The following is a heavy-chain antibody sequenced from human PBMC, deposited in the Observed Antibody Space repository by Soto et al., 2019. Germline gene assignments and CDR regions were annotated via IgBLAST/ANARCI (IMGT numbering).Heavy chain of an antibody. D-gene: IGHD3-10*01. V-gene: IGHV1-69*12. J-gene: IGHJ6*02. CDR1: GGTFSSYA. Sequence: QVQLVQSGAEVKKPGSSVKVSCKASGGTFSSYAISWVRQAPGQGLEWMGGIIPIFGTSNYAQKFQGRVTITADESTSTAYMEQSSVRSEDTAVYYCARGTSGSGNDYYGMDVCGQGSTVTVSS. CDR2: IIPIFGTS. CDR3: ARGTSGSGNDYYGMDV.